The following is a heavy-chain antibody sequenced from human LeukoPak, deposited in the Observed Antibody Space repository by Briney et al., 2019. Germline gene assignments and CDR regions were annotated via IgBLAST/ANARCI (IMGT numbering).Heavy chain of an antibody. CDR2: ISSRSSYI. CDR3: AAEYYDSSGYSPPPDY. V-gene: IGHV3-21*01. CDR1: CSSYG. J-gene: IGHJ4*02. Sequence: CSSYGWICGGHETAKRVLACLSISSRSSYIYYADSVKGRFTISRDNAKNSLYLQMNSLRAEDTAVYYCAAEYYDSSGYSPPPDYWGQGTLVTVSS. D-gene: IGHD3-22*01.